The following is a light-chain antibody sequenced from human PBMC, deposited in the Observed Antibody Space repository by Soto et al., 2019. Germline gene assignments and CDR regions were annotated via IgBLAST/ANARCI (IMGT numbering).Light chain of an antibody. CDR3: QQNYITPIT. CDR1: QSISSY. V-gene: IGKV1-39*01. J-gene: IGKJ5*01. CDR2: SAS. Sequence: DIQMTQSPSSLSASVGARVTITYRASQSISSYLNWYQQKPGKAPKLLIYSASNLQGGVPSRFSGSGSGTDFTLTIGSLQPEDFATYYCQQNYITPITFGQGTRLEIK.